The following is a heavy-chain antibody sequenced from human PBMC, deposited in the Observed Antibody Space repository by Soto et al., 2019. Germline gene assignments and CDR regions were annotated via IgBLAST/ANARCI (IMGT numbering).Heavy chain of an antibody. J-gene: IGHJ4*02. CDR1: GGTFSSYA. V-gene: IGHV1-69*13. D-gene: IGHD1-26*01. CDR2: IIPIFGTA. CDR3: ARDTYSGSYSGLCWY. Sequence: GASVKVSCKASGGTFSSYAISWVRQAPGQGLEWMGGIIPIFGTANYAQKFQGRVTITADESTSTAYMELSSLRSEDTAVYYCARDTYSGSYSGLCWYWGQGTLVTVSS.